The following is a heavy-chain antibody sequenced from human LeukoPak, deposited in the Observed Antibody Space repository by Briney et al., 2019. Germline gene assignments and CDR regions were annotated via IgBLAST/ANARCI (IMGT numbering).Heavy chain of an antibody. D-gene: IGHD5-12*01. J-gene: IGHJ4*02. V-gene: IGHV4-31*03. Sequence: SQTLSLTCIVSGGSISSSGYYWSWIRQHPGKGLEWIGYIYHSGNSYYNPSLKSRVIISVDTSKNQFSLKLNSVTAADTAVYYCARDSSGGYGFIDYWGQGSLVTVSS. CDR2: IYHSGNS. CDR1: GGSISSSGYY. CDR3: ARDSSGGYGFIDY.